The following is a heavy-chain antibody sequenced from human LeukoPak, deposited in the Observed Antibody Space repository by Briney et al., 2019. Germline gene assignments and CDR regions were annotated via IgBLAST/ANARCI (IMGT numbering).Heavy chain of an antibody. Sequence: GASVKVSCKASGCTFIWYAVNWVRQAPGQGLEWMGWINTNTGNPTYAQGFTGRLVFSLDTSVSTAYLQISGLKAEDTAVYYCARDLGGAAVNFDYWGQGTLVTVSS. CDR2: INTNTGNP. CDR3: ARDLGGAAVNFDY. CDR1: GCTFIWYA. D-gene: IGHD2-15*01. J-gene: IGHJ4*02. V-gene: IGHV7-4-1*02.